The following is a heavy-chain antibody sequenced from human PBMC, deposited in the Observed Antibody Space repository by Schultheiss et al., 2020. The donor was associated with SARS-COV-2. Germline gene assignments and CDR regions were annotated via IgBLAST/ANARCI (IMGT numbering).Heavy chain of an antibody. Sequence: GGSLRLSCAASGFTFDDYAMHWVRQAPGKGLEWVSGISWNSGSIGYADSVKGRFTISRDNAKNSLYLQMNSLRAEDTAVYYCARDRDSSEGAFDIWGQGTIVTVSS. D-gene: IGHD3-22*01. CDR2: ISWNSGSI. J-gene: IGHJ3*02. CDR1: GFTFDDYA. V-gene: IGHV3-9*01. CDR3: ARDRDSSEGAFDI.